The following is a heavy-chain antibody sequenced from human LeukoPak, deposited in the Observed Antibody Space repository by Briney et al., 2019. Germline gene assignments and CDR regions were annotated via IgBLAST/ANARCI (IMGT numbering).Heavy chain of an antibody. Sequence: SETLSLTCTVPGGSISSSSYYWGWIRQPPGKGLEWIGSIYYSGSTYYNPSLKSRVTISVDTSENQFSLKLSSVTAADTAVYYCARDPTAAGTRWGQGTLVTVSS. CDR1: GGSISSSSYY. J-gene: IGHJ4*02. V-gene: IGHV4-39*07. CDR2: IYYSGST. CDR3: ARDPTAAGTR. D-gene: IGHD6-13*01.